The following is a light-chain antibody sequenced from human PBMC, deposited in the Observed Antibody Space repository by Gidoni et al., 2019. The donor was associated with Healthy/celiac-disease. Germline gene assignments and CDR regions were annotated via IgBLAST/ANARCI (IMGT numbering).Light chain of an antibody. CDR3: QQYYSTRSS. CDR2: WAS. Sequence: DIVMTQSPDSLAVSLGEGDTINCKSSQSVLYSSNNKNYLAWYQQKPGQPPKLLIYWASTRESGVPDRFSGSGSGTDFTLTISSLQAEDVAVYYCQQYYSTRSSFGQGTKLEIK. V-gene: IGKV4-1*01. J-gene: IGKJ2*04. CDR1: QSVLYSSNNKNY.